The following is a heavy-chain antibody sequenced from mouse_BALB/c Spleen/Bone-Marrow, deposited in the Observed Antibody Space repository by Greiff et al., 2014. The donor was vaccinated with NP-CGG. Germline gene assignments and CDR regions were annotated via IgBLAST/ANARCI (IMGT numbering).Heavy chain of an antibody. CDR1: GYTFTSYW. J-gene: IGHJ2*01. CDR2: IYPGNSDT. Sequence: VQLQQSGTVLARPGASVKMSCKASGYTFTSYWMHWVKQRPGQGLGWIGTIYPGNSDTTYNQKFKGKAKLTVVTSTSTAYMELSSLTNEDSAVYYCTTLARNYFDYWGQGTTLTVSS. CDR3: TTLARNYFDY. D-gene: IGHD3-1*01. V-gene: IGHV1-5*01.